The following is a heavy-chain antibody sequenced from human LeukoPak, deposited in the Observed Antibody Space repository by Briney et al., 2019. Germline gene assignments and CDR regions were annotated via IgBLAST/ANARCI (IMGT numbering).Heavy chain of an antibody. V-gene: IGHV1-69*13. CDR3: ATGTTGTVDY. CDR2: IIPIFGTA. J-gene: IGHJ4*02. Sequence: GASVKVSCRASGGTFSSYAISWVRQAPGQGLEWMGGIIPIFGTANYAQKFQGRVTITADESTSTAYMELSSLRSEDTAVYYCATGTTGTVDYWGQGTLVTVSS. D-gene: IGHD1-1*01. CDR1: GGTFSSYA.